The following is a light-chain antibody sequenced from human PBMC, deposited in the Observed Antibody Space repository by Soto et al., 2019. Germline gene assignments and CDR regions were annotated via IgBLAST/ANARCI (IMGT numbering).Light chain of an antibody. CDR2: DVD. Sequence: QSVLTQPASVSGSPGQSITISCTGTSSDVGGYNFVSWYQQHPGKAPRLMIFDVDNRPSGVSTRFSGSKSGNTASPTISGLQAEDEADYYCCSYSGSSTIVVFGGGTKLTVL. J-gene: IGLJ2*01. CDR1: SSDVGGYNF. V-gene: IGLV2-14*03. CDR3: CSYSGSSTIVV.